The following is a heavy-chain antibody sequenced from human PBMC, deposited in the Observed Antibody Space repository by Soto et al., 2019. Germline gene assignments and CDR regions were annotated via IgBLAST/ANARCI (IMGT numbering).Heavy chain of an antibody. CDR3: AREKTAWPLAYGLDV. J-gene: IGHJ6*02. CDR2: IGPRSDI. CDR1: GFTFNSYS. D-gene: IGHD2-21*02. Sequence: GSLRLSCVASGFTFNSYSMNWVRQAPGKGLEWVSSIGPRSDIYYADSVKGRFTISRDNAKNSLSLEMDSLRAEDMGVYYCAREKTAWPLAYGLDVWGQGTTVTVSS. V-gene: IGHV3-21*01.